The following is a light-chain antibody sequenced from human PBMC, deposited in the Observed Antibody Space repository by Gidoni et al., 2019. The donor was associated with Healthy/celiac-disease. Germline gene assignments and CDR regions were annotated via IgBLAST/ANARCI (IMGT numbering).Light chain of an antibody. V-gene: IGKV3-11*01. CDR1: QSVSSY. Sequence: EIVLTQSPATLSLSPGERATLSCRASQSVSSYLAWYQQKPGQAPRLLIYDASNRATGIPARFSGSGSGTDFTLTISSLEPEDFAVYYCQQRSNRGTFXQXTKVEIK. CDR2: DAS. CDR3: QQRSNRGT. J-gene: IGKJ1*01.